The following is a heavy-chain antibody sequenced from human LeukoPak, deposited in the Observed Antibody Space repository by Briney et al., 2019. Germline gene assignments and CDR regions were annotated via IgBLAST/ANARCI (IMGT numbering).Heavy chain of an antibody. V-gene: IGHV3-23*01. CDR1: GFTFSSYA. D-gene: IGHD3-10*01. CDR2: ISGYGGTT. CDR3: AKGTLYYGSGSYPRY. J-gene: IGHJ4*02. Sequence: GGSLRLSCAASGFTFSSYAMSWVRQAPGKGLEWVSGISGYGGTTYHADSVEGRFTISRDNSKNTLYLQMNSLRAEDTAVYYCAKGTLYYGSGSYPRYWGQGTLVTVSS.